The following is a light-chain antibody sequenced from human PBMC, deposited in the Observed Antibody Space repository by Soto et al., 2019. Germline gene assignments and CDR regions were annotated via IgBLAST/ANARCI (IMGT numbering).Light chain of an antibody. V-gene: IGKV3-20*01. CDR1: QSVDNST. CDR3: QHFDDSLT. Sequence: EVVLTQSPGTLSLSPGERATLSSRASQSVDNSTLAWYQQKPGQAPRLLISGASKRATGTPDRFSGSGSGTDFTLTISRLEPEDFAVFYCQHFDDSLTFGGGTKVEIK. CDR2: GAS. J-gene: IGKJ4*01.